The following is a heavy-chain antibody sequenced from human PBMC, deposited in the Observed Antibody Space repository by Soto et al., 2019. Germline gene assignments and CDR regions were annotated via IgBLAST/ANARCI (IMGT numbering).Heavy chain of an antibody. CDR3: ARASFSGFDY. D-gene: IGHD3-10*01. Sequence: PSETLSLTCAVYGGSFSGYYCSWIRQPPGKGLEWIGEINHSGSTNYNPSLKSRVTISVDTSKNQFSLKLSSVTAADTAVYYCARASFSGFDYWGQGTLVTVA. CDR2: INHSGST. CDR1: GGSFSGYY. J-gene: IGHJ4*02. V-gene: IGHV4-34*01.